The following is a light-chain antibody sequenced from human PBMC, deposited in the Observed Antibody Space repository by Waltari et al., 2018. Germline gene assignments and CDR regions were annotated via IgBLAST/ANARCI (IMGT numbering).Light chain of an antibody. J-gene: IGKJ1*01. CDR3: QQRTNWPPT. CDR1: QSVSSY. CDR2: DAA. V-gene: IGKV3-11*01. Sequence: ETALTQSPATLSLSPGDRATLYCRASQSVSSYLAWYQQKPAQAPRLLIYDAANRATGIPARFSGSGSGTDFTLTISGLEPEDFAVYYCQQRTNWPPTFGQGTKVEIK.